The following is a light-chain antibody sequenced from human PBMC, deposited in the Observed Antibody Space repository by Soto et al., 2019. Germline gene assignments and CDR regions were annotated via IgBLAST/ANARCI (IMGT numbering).Light chain of an antibody. CDR1: QSISAK. Sequence: DLQMTQSPSTLSASVGDRVTITCRASQSISAKLAWYQRKPGKAPDLLIYDASSLESGVPSRFSGSGFGTQFTLTVSSLQPDDFATYYCQEYYSYPWTFGQGTKVEIK. V-gene: IGKV1-5*01. CDR2: DAS. J-gene: IGKJ1*01. CDR3: QEYYSYPWT.